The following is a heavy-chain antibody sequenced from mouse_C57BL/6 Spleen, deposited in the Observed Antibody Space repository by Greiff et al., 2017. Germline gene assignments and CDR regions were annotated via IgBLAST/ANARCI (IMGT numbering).Heavy chain of an antibody. J-gene: IGHJ2*01. CDR2: IDPSDSYT. D-gene: IGHD2-2*01. CDR1: GYTFTSYW. Sequence: QVQLQQPGAELVKPGASVKLSCKASGYTFTSYWMQWVKQRPGQGLEWIGEIDPSDSYTNYNQKFKGKATLTVDTSSSTAYMQLSRLTSGDSAVYYCERGRGYDEPHFDYWGQGTTLTVSS. CDR3: ERGRGYDEPHFDY. V-gene: IGHV1-50*01.